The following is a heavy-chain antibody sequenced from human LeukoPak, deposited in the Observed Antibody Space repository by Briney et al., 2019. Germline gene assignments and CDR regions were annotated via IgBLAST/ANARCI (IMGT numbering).Heavy chain of an antibody. CDR3: AKDIRPGHYYSSGIDV. D-gene: IGHD3-3*02. Sequence: PGGSLRLSCVDSGVTFSNCGMNWVRQAPGKGLEWVAVISSDGRNIYHTDSVKGRFTISRDNTTNTLYLQMDSLRPEDTAVYYCAKDIRPGHYYSSGIDVWGQATTVTVSS. CDR1: GVTFSNCG. J-gene: IGHJ6*02. V-gene: IGHV3-30*18. CDR2: ISSDGRNI.